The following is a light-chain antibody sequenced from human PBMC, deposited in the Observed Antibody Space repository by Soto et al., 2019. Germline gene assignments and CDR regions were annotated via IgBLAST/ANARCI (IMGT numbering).Light chain of an antibody. V-gene: IGKV4-1*01. J-gene: IGKJ2*01. Sequence: DIVMTQSPDSLAVSLGERATINCKSSQSVLYNSNNMNYLAWYQQRPGQPPKLLIYWASTRESGVPDRFSGSGSGTDFTLTITSLQAEDVAVYYCQQYESTPPTFGQGTKLEIK. CDR3: QQYESTPPT. CDR1: QSVLYNSNNMNY. CDR2: WAS.